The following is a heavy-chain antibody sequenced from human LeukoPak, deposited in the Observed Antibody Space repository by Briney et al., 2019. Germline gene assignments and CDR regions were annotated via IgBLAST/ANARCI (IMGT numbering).Heavy chain of an antibody. D-gene: IGHD6-13*01. V-gene: IGHV3-7*03. CDR3: ARSSSSWYF. Sequence: GGSLRLSCAASGFTFSSYGMHWVRQAPGKGLEWVANIKQDGSEKYYVDSVKGRFTISRDNAKNSLYLQMNSLRAEDTAVYYCARSSSSWYFWGQGTLVTVSS. J-gene: IGHJ4*02. CDR2: IKQDGSEK. CDR1: GFTFSSYG.